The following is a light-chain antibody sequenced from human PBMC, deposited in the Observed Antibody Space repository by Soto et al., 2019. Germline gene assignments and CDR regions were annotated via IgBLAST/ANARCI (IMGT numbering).Light chain of an antibody. V-gene: IGKV3-15*01. Sequence: EIVMTQSPVTLSVSPGERATLSCRASQNISRSLAWYQQKPGQGPSLLIYGTSTRAGGVPARFSGSGSGTEFTLTISSLRSEDFAVYYCQQYNNWPPITFGQGTRLEIK. CDR3: QQYNNWPPIT. CDR2: GTS. J-gene: IGKJ5*01. CDR1: QNISRS.